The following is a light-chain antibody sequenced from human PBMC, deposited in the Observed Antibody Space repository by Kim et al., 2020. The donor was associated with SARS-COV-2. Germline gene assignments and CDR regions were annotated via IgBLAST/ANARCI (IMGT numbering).Light chain of an antibody. J-gene: IGKJ1*01. CDR2: KAS. CDR3: QQYYSYWT. Sequence: SASVGDRVTITCRASQNINNWLAWYQQKPGKAPNRLIYKASKLESGVPLRFSGSGSGTEFTLTISSLQPDDFATYYCQQYYSYWTFGQGTKVDIK. CDR1: QNINNW. V-gene: IGKV1-5*03.